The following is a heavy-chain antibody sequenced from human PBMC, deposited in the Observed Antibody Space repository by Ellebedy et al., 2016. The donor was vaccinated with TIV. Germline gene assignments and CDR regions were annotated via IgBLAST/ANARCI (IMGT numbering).Heavy chain of an antibody. CDR3: AGRGNYLGDAFDI. CDR1: GFTFSSCS. Sequence: GESLKISCAASGFTFSSCSMNWVRQAPGKGLEWISYIVGVGSTTYYAGSVKGRFTISRDNAKDSVFLQMDSLRDEDTAVYYCAGRGNYLGDAFDIWGQGAMVFVSS. D-gene: IGHD1-26*01. CDR2: IVGVGSTT. J-gene: IGHJ3*02. V-gene: IGHV3-48*02.